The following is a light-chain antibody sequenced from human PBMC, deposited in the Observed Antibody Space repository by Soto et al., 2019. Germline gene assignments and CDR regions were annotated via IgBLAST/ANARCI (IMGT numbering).Light chain of an antibody. J-gene: IGKJ1*01. CDR1: QGISSF. CDR2: DAS. Sequence: DIQMTQSPSSLSASVGDRVTITCRASQGISSFLAWFQQKPGKAPKSLIYDASILQSGVPSRFSGSGSDTHFTLTLSSLQPEDFATYYCQQYHSYPASFGQGTKVEI. V-gene: IGKV1-16*01. CDR3: QQYHSYPAS.